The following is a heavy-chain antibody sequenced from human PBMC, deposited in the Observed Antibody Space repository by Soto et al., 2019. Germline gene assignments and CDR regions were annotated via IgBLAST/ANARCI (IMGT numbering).Heavy chain of an antibody. CDR3: AKKTWDCGGGSCLSVDAFDN. D-gene: IGHD2-15*01. CDR2: ISGSGGST. Sequence: EVQLLESGGGLVQPGGSLRLSCAASGFTFSSYAMSWVRQAPGKGLEWVSAISGSGGSTYYADSVKGRFTISRDNSKNTLYLQMSSLRAEDTAVDYCAKKTWDCGGGSCLSVDAFDNWGQGTMVTVSS. CDR1: GFTFSSYA. J-gene: IGHJ3*02. V-gene: IGHV3-23*01.